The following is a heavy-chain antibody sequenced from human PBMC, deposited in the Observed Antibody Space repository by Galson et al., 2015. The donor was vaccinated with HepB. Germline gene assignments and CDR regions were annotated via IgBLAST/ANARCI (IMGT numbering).Heavy chain of an antibody. V-gene: IGHV3-48*01. Sequence: SLRLSCAASGFTFSTYSMNWVRQAPGKGLEWVSYISGSSNTIHYADSVKGRFTISRDNAKNSLYLQMNSLRAEDTALYYCAKDTRSNWFSSFDHWGQGALVTVSS. CDR3: AKDTRSNWFSSFDH. D-gene: IGHD1-20*01. CDR1: GFTFSTYS. J-gene: IGHJ4*02. CDR2: ISGSSNTI.